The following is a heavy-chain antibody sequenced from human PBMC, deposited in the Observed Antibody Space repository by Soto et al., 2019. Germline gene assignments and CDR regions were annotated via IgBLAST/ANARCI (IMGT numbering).Heavy chain of an antibody. CDR1: GYSFTSYW. CDR3: ARQGYSSGWYGFYGMDV. J-gene: IGHJ6*01. D-gene: IGHD6-19*01. CDR2: IYPGDSDT. V-gene: IGHV5-51*01. Sequence: RGESLKISCKGSGYSFTSYWIGWVRQMPGKGLEWMGIIYPGDSDTRYSPSFQGQVTISADKSISTAYLQWSSLKASDTAMYYCARQGYSSGWYGFYGMDVWGQGTTVTVSS.